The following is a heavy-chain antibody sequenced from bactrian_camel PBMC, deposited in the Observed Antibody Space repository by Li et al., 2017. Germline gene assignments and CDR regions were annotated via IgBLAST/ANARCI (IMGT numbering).Heavy chain of an antibody. CDR2: IYTGGGSA. J-gene: IGHJ6*01. CDR3: AARSVGWCPLFERWLGKRAYTPGGYFAN. Sequence: HVQLVESGGGSVEVGGSLRLSCVAFGWPSSTHAVGWFRQIPGMEREGVAVIYTGGGSAWYGDAVKGRFAISQGEDKRAVSLQMNNLTPEDTAMYYCAARSVGWCPLFERWLGKRAYTPGGYFANWGQGTQVTVS. V-gene: IGHV3S33*01. D-gene: IGHD1*01. CDR1: GWPSSTHA.